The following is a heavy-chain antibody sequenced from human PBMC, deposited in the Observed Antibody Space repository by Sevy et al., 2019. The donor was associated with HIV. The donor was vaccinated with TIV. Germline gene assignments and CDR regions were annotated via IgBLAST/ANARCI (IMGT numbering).Heavy chain of an antibody. J-gene: IGHJ1*01. Sequence: GGSLRLSCAASGFTFSTYAMSWVRQAPGKGLEWVSGISGTYGSTYYADSVKGRFTISRDNSKNTLYLQMNSLRAEDTAVYYCAKDRITAARFQHWGQGTLVTVSS. CDR3: AKDRITAARFQH. CDR1: GFTFSTYA. D-gene: IGHD6-13*01. CDR2: ISGTYGST. V-gene: IGHV3-23*01.